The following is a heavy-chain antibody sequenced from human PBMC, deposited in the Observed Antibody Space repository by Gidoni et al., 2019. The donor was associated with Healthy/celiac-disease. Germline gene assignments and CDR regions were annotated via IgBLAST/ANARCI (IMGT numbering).Heavy chain of an antibody. CDR1: GFPVSSNY. D-gene: IGHD1-1*01. CDR2: IYSGGST. J-gene: IGHJ5*02. Sequence: EVQLVESGGGLVQPGGSLRLSCAASGFPVSSNYMSWVRQAPGKGREWVSVIYSGGSTYYADSVKGRFTISRDNSKNTLYLQMNSLRAEDTAVYYCARDRVNWNDYLGWFDPWGQGTLVTVSS. CDR3: ARDRVNWNDYLGWFDP. V-gene: IGHV3-66*01.